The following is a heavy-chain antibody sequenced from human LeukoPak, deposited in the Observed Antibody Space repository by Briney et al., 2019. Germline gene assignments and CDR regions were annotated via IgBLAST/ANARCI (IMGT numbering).Heavy chain of an antibody. J-gene: IGHJ3*02. V-gene: IGHV1-69*13. CDR1: GGTFSSYA. Sequence: SVKVSCKASGGTFSSYAISWVRQAPGQGLEWMGGIIPIFGTANYAQKFQGRVTITADESTSTAYMELSSLRSEDTAVYYCARDVPRKKNYYDSSGYYYGYAFDIWGQGTMVTVSS. CDR2: IIPIFGTA. CDR3: ARDVPRKKNYYDSSGYYYGYAFDI. D-gene: IGHD3-22*01.